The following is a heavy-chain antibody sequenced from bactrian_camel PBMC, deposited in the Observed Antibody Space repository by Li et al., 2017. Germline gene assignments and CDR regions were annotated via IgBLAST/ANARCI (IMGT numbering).Heavy chain of an antibody. CDR1: GFALNRYI. CDR2: VSDGDGRT. J-gene: IGHJ4*01. D-gene: IGHD1*01. V-gene: IGHV3S28*01. Sequence: QLVESGGGLVQPGGALRLSCAASGFALNRYIMTWVRQAAGKGLEWLSMVSDGDGRTYYADSVKGRFTISEDNDKNMLYLEMSSLKPEDTAVYYCAAIIDSAYAYWGQGTQV. CDR3: AAIIDSAYAY.